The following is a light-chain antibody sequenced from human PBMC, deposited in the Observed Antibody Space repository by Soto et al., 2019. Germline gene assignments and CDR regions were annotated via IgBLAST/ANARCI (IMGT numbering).Light chain of an antibody. CDR2: GAS. J-gene: IGKJ1*01. CDR1: QSVSSN. CDR3: QQYTNWPRT. V-gene: IGKV3-15*01. Sequence: EIVMTQSPATLSVSPGERATLSCRASQSVSSNFAWYQQKPGQAPRLIIYGASTRATGIPARFSGSGSGTEFTLTISSLQSEDFAVYYGQQYTNWPRTFGQGTKVEIK.